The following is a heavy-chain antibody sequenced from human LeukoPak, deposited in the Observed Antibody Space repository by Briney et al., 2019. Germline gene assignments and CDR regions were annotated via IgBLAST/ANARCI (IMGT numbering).Heavy chain of an antibody. CDR2: ISGSGSGT. V-gene: IGHV3-23*01. J-gene: IGHJ4*02. CDR3: AKPRPALFHFDC. Sequence: HAGGSLRLSCAASGFTFSSYAMSWVRQAPGKGLEWVSAISGSGSGTYYADSVKGRFTISRDNSKNTLYLQMNSLKAEDTAIYYCAKPRPALFHFDCWGQGTLVTVSS. CDR1: GFTFSSYA. D-gene: IGHD3-10*02.